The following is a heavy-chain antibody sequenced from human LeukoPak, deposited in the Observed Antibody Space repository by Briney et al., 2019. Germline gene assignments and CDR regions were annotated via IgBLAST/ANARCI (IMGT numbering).Heavy chain of an antibody. V-gene: IGHV4-38-2*01. D-gene: IGHD6-19*01. CDR3: ARGGVAGRVGNFDY. CDR2: IYHSGST. CDR1: GYSISSGYY. Sequence: PSETLSLTCAVSGYSISSGYYWGWVRQPPGKGLEWIGSIYHSGSTYYNPSLKSRVTISVDTSKNQFSLKLSSVTAADTAVYCCARGGVAGRVGNFDYWGQGTLVTVSS. J-gene: IGHJ4*02.